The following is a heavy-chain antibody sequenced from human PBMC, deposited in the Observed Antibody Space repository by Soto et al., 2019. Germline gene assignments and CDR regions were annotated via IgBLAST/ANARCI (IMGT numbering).Heavy chain of an antibody. D-gene: IGHD3-3*01. CDR2: ISAYNGNT. Sequence: QVQLVQSGAEVKKPGASVKVSCKASGYTFTSYGISWVRQAPGQGLEWMGWISAYNGNTNYAQKLQGRVTMTTDTSRSTAYMELRSLRSDDTAVYYCARPVYDFWSGYSPGAFDIWGQGTMVTVSS. CDR3: ARPVYDFWSGYSPGAFDI. CDR1: GYTFTSYG. V-gene: IGHV1-18*01. J-gene: IGHJ3*02.